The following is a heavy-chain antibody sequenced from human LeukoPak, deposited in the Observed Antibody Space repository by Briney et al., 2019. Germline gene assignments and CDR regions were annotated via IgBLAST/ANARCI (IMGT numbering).Heavy chain of an antibody. D-gene: IGHD5-24*01. Sequence: SGGSLRLSCAASGFTFSSSGMHWVRQAPGKGLEWVAFIRYGGSHKYYADSVKGRFTISRDNSKNTLFLQMNSLRAEDTAVYYCAKDLGRWLTVHDYWGQGTLVTVSS. V-gene: IGHV3-30*02. CDR1: GFTFSSSG. J-gene: IGHJ4*02. CDR3: AKDLGRWLTVHDY. CDR2: IRYGGSHK.